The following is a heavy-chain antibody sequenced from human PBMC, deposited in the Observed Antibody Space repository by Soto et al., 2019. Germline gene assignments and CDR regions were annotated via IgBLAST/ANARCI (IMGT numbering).Heavy chain of an antibody. CDR1: GFTFSGST. CDR3: GRQWGVSVHGTYYYYGLDV. CDR2: IRSKSDTYAT. Sequence: LVESGGGLVQPGGSLRLSCAASGFTFSGSTMHWVRQASGKGLEWVGHIRSKSDTYATAYAASVKGRFTISRDDSGDQAYLQMNSLNTEAPAVYYCGRQWGVSVHGTYYYYGLDVWGQGTTVTVSS. V-gene: IGHV3-73*02. D-gene: IGHD6-19*01. J-gene: IGHJ6*02.